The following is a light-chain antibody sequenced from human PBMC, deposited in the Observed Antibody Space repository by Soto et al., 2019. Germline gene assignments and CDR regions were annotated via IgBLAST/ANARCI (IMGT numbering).Light chain of an antibody. CDR2: AAS. CDR1: QSLTTRY. V-gene: IGKV3-20*01. CDR3: QQYASSFVYT. Sequence: EIVLTQSPGTLSLSPGETATLSCRASQSLTTRYLAWYQQKPGQAPRLLIYAASTRATGTPDRFSGSASGTAFTLTISSLAPEDFAVYFYQQYASSFVYTFGRGTKLEIK. J-gene: IGKJ2*01.